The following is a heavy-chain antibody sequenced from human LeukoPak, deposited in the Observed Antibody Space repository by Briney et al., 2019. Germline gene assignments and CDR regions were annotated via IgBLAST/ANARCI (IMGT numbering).Heavy chain of an antibody. J-gene: IGHJ4*02. CDR2: LSAYNGNT. CDR1: GYTFTSYG. D-gene: IGHD2-21*02. V-gene: IGHV1-18*01. CDR3: ARGDCGGDCHQIDY. Sequence: GASVKVSCKASGYTFTSYGISWVRQAPGHGLEWMGWLSAYNGNTNYAQKLQGRVTMTTDTSTSTAYMELRSLRSDDTAVYYCARGDCGGDCHQIDYWGQGTLVTVSS.